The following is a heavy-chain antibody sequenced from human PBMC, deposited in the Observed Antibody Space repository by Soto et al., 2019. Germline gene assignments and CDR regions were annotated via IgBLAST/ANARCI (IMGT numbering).Heavy chain of an antibody. Sequence: QVQLVQSGAEVKKPGASVKVSCKASGYTFTDYFIHWVRQAPGQGFEWMGWINPKSRGTTYAQKFQGRVNMNRDTYNTTAYMELRGLRSDDTAIYYCARVTLRAGNWFDPWGQGTLVTVSS. CDR2: INPKSRGT. CDR1: GYTFTDYF. V-gene: IGHV1-2*02. CDR3: ARVTLRAGNWFDP. J-gene: IGHJ5*02.